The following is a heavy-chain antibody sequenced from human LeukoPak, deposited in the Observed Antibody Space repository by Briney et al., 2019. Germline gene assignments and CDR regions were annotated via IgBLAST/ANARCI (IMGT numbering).Heavy chain of an antibody. CDR1: GGSISSYY. J-gene: IGHJ4*02. V-gene: IGHV4-59*08. Sequence: PSETLSLTCTVSGGSISSYYWSWIRQAPGKGLEWIGYIYYSGSTNYNPSLKSRVTISVDTSKNQFSLKLSSVTAADTAVYYCARYDYGDSRGLDYWGQGTLVTVSS. CDR2: IYYSGST. D-gene: IGHD4-17*01. CDR3: ARYDYGDSRGLDY.